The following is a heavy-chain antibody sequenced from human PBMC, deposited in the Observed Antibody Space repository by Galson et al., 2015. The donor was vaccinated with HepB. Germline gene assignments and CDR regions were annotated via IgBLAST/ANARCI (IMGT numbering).Heavy chain of an antibody. CDR3: ARDPGGGGYDLDY. CDR1: GFTVNRYW. V-gene: IGHV3-74*01. D-gene: IGHD5-12*01. J-gene: IGHJ4*02. CDR2: INSDGSGT. Sequence: SLRLSCAVSGFTVNRYWMHWVRQAPGKGLVWVARINSDGSGTAYADFVRGRFTISRDNARKRLYLQMNGLTVEDTAVYYCARDPGGGGYDLDYWGQGTQVSVSS.